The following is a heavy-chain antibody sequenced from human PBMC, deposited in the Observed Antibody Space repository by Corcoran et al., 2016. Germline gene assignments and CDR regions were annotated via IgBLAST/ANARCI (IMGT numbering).Heavy chain of an antibody. D-gene: IGHD2-15*01. V-gene: IGHV3-33*01. Sequence: QVQLVESGGGVVQPGRSLRLSCAASGFTFSSYGMHWVRQAPGKGLEWVAVIWYDGSNKYYADSVKGRFTISRDNSKNTLYLKMNSLRAEDTAVYYCARDRVVAATYYYYGMDVWGQGTTVTVSS. CDR1: GFTFSSYG. CDR2: IWYDGSNK. CDR3: ARDRVVAATYYYYGMDV. J-gene: IGHJ6*02.